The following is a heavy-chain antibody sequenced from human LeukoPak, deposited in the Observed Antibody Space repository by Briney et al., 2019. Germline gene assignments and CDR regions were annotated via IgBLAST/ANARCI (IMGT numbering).Heavy chain of an antibody. CDR2: ISPDGTRT. CDR1: GFTFSNTW. V-gene: IGHV3-74*01. CDR3: AREDFWTGYYTGMEFDY. Sequence: GGSLRLSCAASGFTFSNTWMHWVRLAPGKGLVWVSRISPDGTRTGYADPVKGRFTVSRDNAKDTLYLQMNSLRAEDTAVYFCAREDFWTGYYTGMEFDYWGQGTLVTASS. D-gene: IGHD3/OR15-3a*01. J-gene: IGHJ4*02.